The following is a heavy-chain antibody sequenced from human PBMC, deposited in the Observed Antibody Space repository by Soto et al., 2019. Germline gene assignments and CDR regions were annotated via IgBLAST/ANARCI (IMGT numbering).Heavy chain of an antibody. CDR1: GYTFTSYG. CDR2: ISAYNGNT. CDR3: ASYHLNSYYYGMDV. V-gene: IGHV1-18*01. J-gene: IGHJ6*02. Sequence: QVQLVQSGAAVKKPGASVKVSCKASGYTFTSYGFSWVRQAPGQGLEGMGWISAYNGNTNYAQKLQGRVTMTTDTSTSTAYMELRSLRSDDTAVYYCASYHLNSYYYGMDVWGQGTTVTVSS.